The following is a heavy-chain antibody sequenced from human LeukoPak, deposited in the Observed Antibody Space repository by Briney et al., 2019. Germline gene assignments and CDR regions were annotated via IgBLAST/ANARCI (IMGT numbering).Heavy chain of an antibody. J-gene: IGHJ3*02. CDR1: GFTFSSYA. CDR3: ARRRIRRDDDAFDI. CDR2: ISYDGSNK. D-gene: IGHD3-3*02. V-gene: IGHV3-30-3*01. Sequence: SGGSLRLSCAASGFTFSSYAMHWVRQAPGKGLEWVAVISYDGSNKYYADSVKGRFTISRDNSKNTLYLQMNSLRAEDTAVYYCARRRIRRDDDAFDIWGQGTMVTVSS.